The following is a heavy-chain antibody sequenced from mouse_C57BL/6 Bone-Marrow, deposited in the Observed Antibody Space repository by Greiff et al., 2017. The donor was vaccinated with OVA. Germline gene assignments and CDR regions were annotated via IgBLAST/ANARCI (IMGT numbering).Heavy chain of an antibody. CDR1: GYTFTSYG. D-gene: IGHD1-1*01. V-gene: IGHV1-81*01. CDR2: IYPRSGNT. Sequence: VKLQQSGAELARPGASVKLSCKASGYTFTSYGISWVKQRTGQGLEWIGEIYPRSGNTYYNEKFKGKATLTADKSSSTAYMELRSLTSEDSAVYFCARSTVVRYFDVWGTGTTVTVSS. CDR3: ARSTVVRYFDV. J-gene: IGHJ1*03.